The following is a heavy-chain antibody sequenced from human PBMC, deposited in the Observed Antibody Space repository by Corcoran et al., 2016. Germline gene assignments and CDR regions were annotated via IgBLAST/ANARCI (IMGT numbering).Heavy chain of an antibody. CDR2: IKSKTDGGTT. CDR3: TTRGPGLATSWKGTQDVVDI. V-gene: IGHV3-15*07. CDR1: GFTFSNAW. D-gene: IGHD5-12*01. Sequence: EVQLVESGGGLVKPGGSLRLSCAASGFTFSNAWMNWVRQAPGKGLEWVGRIKSKTDGGTTDYAAPVKGRFTISRDDSKNTLYLQMNSLKTEDTAGYYCTTRGPGLATSWKGTQDVVDIWGQGTMVTVSS. J-gene: IGHJ3*02.